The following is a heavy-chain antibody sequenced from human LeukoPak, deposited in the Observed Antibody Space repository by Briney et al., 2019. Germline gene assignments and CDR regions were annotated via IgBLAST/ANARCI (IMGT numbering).Heavy chain of an antibody. D-gene: IGHD6-6*01. CDR1: GGTFSSYA. CDR3: ARGNPARPHYYYYMDV. Sequence: SVKVSCKASGGTFSSYAISWVRQAPGQGLEWMGGIIPIFGTANYAQKFQGRVTITADKSTSTAYMELSSLRSVDTAVYYCARGNPARPHYYYYMDVWGKGTTVTVSS. V-gene: IGHV1-69*06. CDR2: IIPIFGTA. J-gene: IGHJ6*03.